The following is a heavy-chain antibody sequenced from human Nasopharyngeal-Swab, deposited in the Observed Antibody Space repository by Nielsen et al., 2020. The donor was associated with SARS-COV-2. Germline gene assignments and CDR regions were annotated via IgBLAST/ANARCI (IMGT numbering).Heavy chain of an antibody. Sequence: GESLKISCAASGFTFSSYAISWVRQAPGKGLEWVSVISGSDYSTYYADSVKGRFTISRDNSKNTVSLQMNSLRVEDTAMYYCAKDRDSGDDSDDYYHYYGMDVWGQGAPVTVSS. CDR3: AKDRDSGDDSDDYYHYYGMDV. J-gene: IGHJ6*02. V-gene: IGHV3-23*01. CDR2: ISGSDYST. D-gene: IGHD5-12*01. CDR1: GFTFSSYA.